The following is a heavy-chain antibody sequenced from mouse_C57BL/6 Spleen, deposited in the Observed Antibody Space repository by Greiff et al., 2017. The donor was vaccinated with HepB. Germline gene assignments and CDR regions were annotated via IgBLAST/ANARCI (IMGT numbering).Heavy chain of an antibody. J-gene: IGHJ2*01. CDR3: ALYGSSYYFDY. Sequence: QAQLQQSGAELARPGASVKLSCKASGYTFTSYGISWVKQRTGQGLEWIGEIYPRSGNTYYNEKFKGKATLTADKSSSTAYMELRSLTSEDSAVYFCALYGSSYYFDYWGQGTTLTVSS. V-gene: IGHV1-81*01. CDR2: IYPRSGNT. CDR1: GYTFTSYG. D-gene: IGHD1-1*01.